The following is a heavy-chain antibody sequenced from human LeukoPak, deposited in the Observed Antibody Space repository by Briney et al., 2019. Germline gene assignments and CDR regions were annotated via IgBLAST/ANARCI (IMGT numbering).Heavy chain of an antibody. V-gene: IGHV1-18*04. CDR1: GDTFTSYG. CDR3: ARDVFHWNYYGQLHYDF. J-gene: IGHJ4*02. CDR2: ISADNVNA. D-gene: IGHD1-7*01. Sequence: ASVKVSCKASGDTFTSYGISWVRQAPGQGLEWVGWISADNVNANYAQKFQGRVTMTTDTSTTTAYLELTSLRSDDTAIYYCARDVFHWNYYGQLHYDFWGQGTLVTVSS.